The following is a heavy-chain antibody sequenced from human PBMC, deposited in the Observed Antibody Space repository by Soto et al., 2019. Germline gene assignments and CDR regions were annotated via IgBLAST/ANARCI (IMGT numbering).Heavy chain of an antibody. Sequence: QVQLVESWGGVVQPGRSLRLSCAASGFTFSSYAMHWVRQAPGKGLEWVAVISYDGSNKYYADSVKGRFTISRDNSKNTLYLQMNSLRAEDTAVYYCARVGHAYGDYFIWGQGTMVTVSS. J-gene: IGHJ3*02. V-gene: IGHV3-30-3*01. CDR3: ARVGHAYGDYFI. CDR2: ISYDGSNK. D-gene: IGHD4-17*01. CDR1: GFTFSSYA.